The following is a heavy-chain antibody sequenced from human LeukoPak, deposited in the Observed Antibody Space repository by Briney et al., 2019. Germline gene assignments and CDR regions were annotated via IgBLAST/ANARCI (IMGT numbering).Heavy chain of an antibody. Sequence: GGSLRLSCVASGFTFSTYTMNWVRQAPGKGLEWVSSISSSSNYIYYADSVKGRFTISRDNAKNSLYLQMNSLRAEDTAVYSCARGGSQTVTTSLGAFDIWGQGTLVTVSS. CDR3: ARGGSQTVTTSLGAFDI. D-gene: IGHD4-17*01. CDR1: GFTFSTYT. V-gene: IGHV3-21*01. CDR2: ISSSSNYI. J-gene: IGHJ3*02.